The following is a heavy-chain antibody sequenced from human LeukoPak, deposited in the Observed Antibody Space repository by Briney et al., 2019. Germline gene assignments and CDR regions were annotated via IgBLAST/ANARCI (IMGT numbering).Heavy chain of an antibody. V-gene: IGHV4-34*01. D-gene: IGHD3-3*01. CDR1: GGSFGGYY. CDR3: ARLYYDFWSGYYKPPHFDY. CDR2: INHSGST. Sequence: SEILSLTCAVYGGSFGGYYWSWIRQPPGKGLEWIGEINHSGSTNYNPSLKSRVTISVDTSKNQFSLKLSSVTAADTAVYYCARLYYDFWSGYYKPPHFDYWGQGTLVTVSS. J-gene: IGHJ4*02.